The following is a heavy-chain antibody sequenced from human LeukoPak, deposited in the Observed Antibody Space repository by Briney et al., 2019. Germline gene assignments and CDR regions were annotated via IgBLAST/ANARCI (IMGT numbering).Heavy chain of an antibody. D-gene: IGHD3-22*01. CDR2: INHSGST. J-gene: IGHJ4*02. CDR3: AIINYYDSSGYQCNPRSSIQVNY. V-gene: IGHV4-34*01. Sequence: SETLSLTCAVYGGSFSGYYWSWIRQPPGKGLEWIGEINHSGSTNYNPSLKSRVTISVDTSKNQFSLKLSSVTAADTAVYYCAIINYYDSSGYQCNPRSSIQVNYWGQGTLVTVSS. CDR1: GGSFSGYY.